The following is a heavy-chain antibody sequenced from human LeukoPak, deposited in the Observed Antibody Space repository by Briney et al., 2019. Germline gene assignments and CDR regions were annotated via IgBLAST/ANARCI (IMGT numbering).Heavy chain of an antibody. CDR3: ARGGYSSSWYYYSDY. Sequence: GESLKISCKGSGYTFTKYWIGWVRQMPGKGLEWMGIIYPGDADTRYSPSFQGQVTISADKSITTAYLQWNSLKASDTAMYYCARGGYSSSWYYYSDYWGQGTLVTVSS. J-gene: IGHJ4*02. CDR2: IYPGDADT. V-gene: IGHV5-51*01. CDR1: GYTFTKYW. D-gene: IGHD2-2*01.